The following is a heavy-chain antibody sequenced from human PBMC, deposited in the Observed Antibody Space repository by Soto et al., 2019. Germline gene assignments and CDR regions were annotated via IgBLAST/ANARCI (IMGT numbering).Heavy chain of an antibody. Sequence: PSETLSLTCIVSGDSISSSSYSWSWIRQPPGKGLEWIGTIYYGVNTYYNPSLKSRVTISVDTSKNQFSLELSSVTAADTALYYCARVPDYWGQGTLVTVSS. V-gene: IGHV4-39*01. CDR2: IYYGVNT. CDR1: GDSISSSSYS. CDR3: ARVPDY. J-gene: IGHJ4*02.